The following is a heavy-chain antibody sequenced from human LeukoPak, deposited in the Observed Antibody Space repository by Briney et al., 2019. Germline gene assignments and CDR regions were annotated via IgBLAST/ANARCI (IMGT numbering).Heavy chain of an antibody. J-gene: IGHJ4*02. CDR3: ARQGTGGIFDY. CDR2: IYPGDSDT. Sequence: GESLRISCKGSGYSFTKYWIGWVRQMPGKGLEWMAIIYPGDSDTRYSPSFQGQVTISADKSISTAYLQWSGLRASDTAMYYCARQGTGGIFDYWGQGTLVTVSS. D-gene: IGHD3-16*01. CDR1: GYSFTKYW. V-gene: IGHV5-51*01.